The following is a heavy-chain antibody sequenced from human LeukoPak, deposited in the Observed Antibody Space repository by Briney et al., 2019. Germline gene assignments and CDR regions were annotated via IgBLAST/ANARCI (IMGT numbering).Heavy chain of an antibody. CDR1: GFTFSSYG. Sequence: GRSLRLSCAASGFTFSSYGMHWVRQAPGKGLEWVAVISYDGSNKYYADSVKGRFTISRDNSKNTLYLQMNSLRAEDTAVYYCAKDDIGPSSWSHYFDDWGQGTLVTVSS. J-gene: IGHJ4*02. D-gene: IGHD6-13*01. CDR3: AKDDIGPSSWSHYFDD. CDR2: ISYDGSNK. V-gene: IGHV3-30*18.